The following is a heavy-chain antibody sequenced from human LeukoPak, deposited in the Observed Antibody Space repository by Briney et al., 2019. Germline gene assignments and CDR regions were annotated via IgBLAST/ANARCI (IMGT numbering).Heavy chain of an antibody. CDR1: GFTFSSYS. CDR3: AKGTQIYCSDIKCYPFDY. V-gene: IGHV3-48*01. CDR2: ISSSSSTI. J-gene: IGHJ4*02. Sequence: GGSLRLSCAASGFTFSSYSMNWVRQAPGKGLEWVSYISSSSSTIYYADSVKGRFTISRDNSKNTLYLQMNSLRAEDTAVYYCAKGTQIYCSDIKCYPFDYWGQGTLVTVSS. D-gene: IGHD2-15*01.